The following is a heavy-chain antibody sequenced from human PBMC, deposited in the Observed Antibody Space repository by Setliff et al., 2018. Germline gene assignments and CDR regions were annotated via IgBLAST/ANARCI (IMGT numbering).Heavy chain of an antibody. CDR1: GFSLSTTGLR. D-gene: IGHD3-22*01. Sequence: TQTLTLTCTFSGFSLSTTGLRVSWIRQPPGKALEWLARIDWDDDKFYSTSLKTRLTISKDTSKNQVVLTMTNMDPADTATYYCARTLTYYYDRSGYAFDMWGQGTKVTVSS. CDR2: IDWDDDK. V-gene: IGHV2-70*04. CDR3: ARTLTYYYDRSGYAFDM. J-gene: IGHJ3*02.